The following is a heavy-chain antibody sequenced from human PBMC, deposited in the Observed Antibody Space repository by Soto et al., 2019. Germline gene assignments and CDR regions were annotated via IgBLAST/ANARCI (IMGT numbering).Heavy chain of an antibody. J-gene: IGHJ4*02. Sequence: SGPTLVNPTQTLTLTCSFFGFSLTTRPVGVGWIRQPPGKALECLALIYWGDDKRYSPSLKSRLTITKDTSKNQVVLTMTNMDPLDTATYYCAHRRDMDSYWNYADFAVWGQGTVVTVSS. V-gene: IGHV2-5*02. CDR2: IYWGDDK. CDR3: AHRRDMDSYWNYADFAV. D-gene: IGHD1-7*01. CDR1: GFSLTTRPVG.